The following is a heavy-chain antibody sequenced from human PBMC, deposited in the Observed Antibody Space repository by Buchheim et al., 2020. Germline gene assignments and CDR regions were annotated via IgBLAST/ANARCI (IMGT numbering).Heavy chain of an antibody. CDR2: IYYSGST. J-gene: IGHJ2*01. D-gene: IGHD3-22*01. V-gene: IGHV4-39*01. CDR3: AYYDSSGYPDPYWYFDL. Sequence: QLQLQESGPGLVKPSETLSLTCTVSGGSISSSSYYWGWIRQPPGKGLEWIGSIYYSGSTYYNPSLKSRLTISVDTSKNQFSLTLSSVTAADTAVYYCAYYDSSGYPDPYWYFDLWGRGTL. CDR1: GGSISSSSYY.